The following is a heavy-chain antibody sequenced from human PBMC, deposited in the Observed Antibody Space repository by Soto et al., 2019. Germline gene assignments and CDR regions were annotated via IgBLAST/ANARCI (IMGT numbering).Heavy chain of an antibody. CDR1: GGTFSSYA. Sequence: QVQLVQSGAEVKKPGSSVKVSCKASGGTFSSYAISWVRQAPGQGLEWMGGIIPIFGTANYAQKFQGRVTITADESTSTAYMELSSLRSEDTAVYYCARDRDHDILPGYHYYYYGMDVWGQGTTVTVSS. D-gene: IGHD3-9*01. CDR3: ARDRDHDILPGYHYYYYGMDV. V-gene: IGHV1-69*01. CDR2: IIPIFGTA. J-gene: IGHJ6*02.